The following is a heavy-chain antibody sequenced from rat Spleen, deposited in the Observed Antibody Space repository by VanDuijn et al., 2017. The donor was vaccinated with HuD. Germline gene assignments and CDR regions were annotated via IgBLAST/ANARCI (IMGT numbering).Heavy chain of an antibody. CDR2: IWTGGAT. J-gene: IGHJ3*01. CDR3: TGFDGSYYHNPTWFVY. V-gene: IGHV2-43*01. Sequence: QVQLKESGPGLVQPSQTLSLTCTVSGFSLTNYHVSWVRQPPGKGLEWMGVIWTGGATAYNSLLKSRLSISRDISKSQVFLKMNSLQTDDTAIYFCTGFDGSYYHNPTWFVYWGQGTLVTVSS. CDR1: GFSLTNYH. D-gene: IGHD1-12*02.